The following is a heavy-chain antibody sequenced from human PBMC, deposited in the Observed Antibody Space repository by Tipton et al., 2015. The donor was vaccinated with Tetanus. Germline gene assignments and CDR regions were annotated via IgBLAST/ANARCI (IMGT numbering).Heavy chain of an antibody. Sequence: SLRLSCAASGFTFDDYGMHWVRQVPGKGLEWVSGITWNSGVTAYADSVKGRLIISRDNARNSLYLQFNSLRVEDTAVYYCARDPHTIRTGNHRGFDYWGQGTKVTVSS. D-gene: IGHD3-10*01. V-gene: IGHV3-9*01. CDR1: GFTFDDYG. J-gene: IGHJ4*02. CDR3: ARDPHTIRTGNHRGFDY. CDR2: ITWNSGVT.